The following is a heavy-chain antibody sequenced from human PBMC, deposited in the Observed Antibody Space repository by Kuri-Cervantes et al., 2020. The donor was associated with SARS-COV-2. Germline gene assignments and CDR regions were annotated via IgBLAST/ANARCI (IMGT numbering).Heavy chain of an antibody. J-gene: IGHJ4*02. Sequence: ASVKVSCKASGYSLTTYYMHWVRQAPGQGPEWMGIINPRRGTTTYSPKFQGRVTMTSDTSTNTVYMELTSLTADDTAVYYCAGENGVMGALDDYFQYWGQGTLVTVSS. CDR1: GYSLTTYY. D-gene: IGHD1-26*01. CDR3: AGENGVMGALDDYFQY. CDR2: INPRRGTT. V-gene: IGHV1-46*01.